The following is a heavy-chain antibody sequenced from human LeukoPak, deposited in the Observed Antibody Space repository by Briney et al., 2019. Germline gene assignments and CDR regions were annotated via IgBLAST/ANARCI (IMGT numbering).Heavy chain of an antibody. Sequence: SETQSLTCAVSGYSISSGYYWGWIRQPPGKGLEWIGSIYHSGSTYYNPSLKSQVTISVDTSKNQFSLKLSSVTAADTAVYYCAREAGYYGSGFYYFDYWGQGTLVTVSS. V-gene: IGHV4-38-2*02. CDR2: IYHSGST. J-gene: IGHJ4*02. D-gene: IGHD3-10*01. CDR1: GYSISSGYY. CDR3: AREAGYYGSGFYYFDY.